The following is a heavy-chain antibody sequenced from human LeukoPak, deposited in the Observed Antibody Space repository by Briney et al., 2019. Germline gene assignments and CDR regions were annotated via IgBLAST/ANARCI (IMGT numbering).Heavy chain of an antibody. CDR3: ATAPILRGEGGEHYKYGMNV. D-gene: IGHD2-2*02. CDR1: VGSISSGNW. CDR2: YYHNGTP. V-gene: IGHV4/OR15-8*01. Sequence: SETLSLTCGVSVGSISSGNWWSSVRQSPGKGLEWIGEYYHNGTPNYNPSLKSRVTISADTFKNHFSLKLTSVTAADTAVYYCATAPILRGEGGEHYKYGMNVWGQGTTVIVSS. J-gene: IGHJ6*02.